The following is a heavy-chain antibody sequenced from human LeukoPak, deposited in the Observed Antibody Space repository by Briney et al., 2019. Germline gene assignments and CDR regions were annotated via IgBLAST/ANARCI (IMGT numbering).Heavy chain of an antibody. Sequence: ASVKVSCKASGYTFNNYYIHWVRQAPGQGLEWMGIINPSGGYTDYPQKFQGRVTMTKDMSTGTIYMELRSLKSQDTAVYYCARDLGAVANLLDPWGQGTLVTVSS. CDR2: INPSGGYT. D-gene: IGHD6-19*01. V-gene: IGHV1-46*02. CDR1: GYTFNNYY. J-gene: IGHJ5*02. CDR3: ARDLGAVANLLDP.